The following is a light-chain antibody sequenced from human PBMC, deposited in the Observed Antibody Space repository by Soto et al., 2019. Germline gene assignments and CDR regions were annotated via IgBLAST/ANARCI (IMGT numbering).Light chain of an antibody. CDR3: QQYGSSPST. V-gene: IGKV3-20*01. Sequence: EIVLTQSPGTLSLSPGERATLSCRASQSVSSSYLAWYQQKPGQAPGLLIYGASSRATGIPDRFSGSGSGTDFPRTISRLEPEDFAVYYCQQYGSSPSTFGQGTKVEIK. J-gene: IGKJ1*01. CDR2: GAS. CDR1: QSVSSSY.